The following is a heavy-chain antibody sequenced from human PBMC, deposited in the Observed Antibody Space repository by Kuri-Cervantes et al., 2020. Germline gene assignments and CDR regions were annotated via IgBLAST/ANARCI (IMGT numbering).Heavy chain of an antibody. J-gene: IGHJ4*02. Sequence: GGSLRLSCAASGFTFSDYYMSWIRQAPGKGLEWVSYISSSGSTIYYADSVKGRFTISRDNAKNSLYLQMNSLRAEDTAVYYCARASSNVKYSYGYQDDYWGQGTLVTVSS. D-gene: IGHD5-18*01. CDR3: ARASSNVKYSYGYQDDY. CDR2: ISSSGSTI. V-gene: IGHV3-11*04. CDR1: GFTFSDYY.